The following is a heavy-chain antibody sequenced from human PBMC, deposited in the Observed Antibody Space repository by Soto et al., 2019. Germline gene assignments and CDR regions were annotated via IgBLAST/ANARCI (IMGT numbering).Heavy chain of an antibody. D-gene: IGHD3-10*01. CDR2: VHHSWGS. Sequence: QVQLQESGPGLVKPSETLSLSCTVSGGSISSYYWSWFRQSPGKRMEWIGYVHHSWGSSYNPSLQSRVTISLTTSMSQFSLRVTSVTATDTAVYYCARQGFGPLHGLVDVWGQGTTVTVSS. CDR1: GGSISSYY. CDR3: ARQGFGPLHGLVDV. V-gene: IGHV4-59*08. J-gene: IGHJ6*02.